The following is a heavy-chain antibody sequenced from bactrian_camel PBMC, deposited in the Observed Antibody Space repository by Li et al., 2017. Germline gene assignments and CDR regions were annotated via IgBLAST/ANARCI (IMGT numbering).Heavy chain of an antibody. Sequence: VQLVESGGGLVQPGGSLRLSCAASGFSYSSYAMNWVRQAPGKGLEWVSSSSSGALSLVYADSVKGRFTISRDNAKNTVYMLMNSLKPGDTAVYYCARGWDGCTDWGQGTKVTVS. D-gene: IGHD5*01. J-gene: IGHJ4*01. CDR1: GFSYSSYA. V-gene: IGHV3S35*01. CDR3: ARGWDGCTD. CDR2: SSSGALSL.